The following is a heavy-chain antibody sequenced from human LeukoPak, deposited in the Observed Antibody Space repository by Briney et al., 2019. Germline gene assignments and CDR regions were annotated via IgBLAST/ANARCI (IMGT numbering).Heavy chain of an antibody. D-gene: IGHD2-2*02. CDR2: IYTSGST. CDR1: GGSISSGSCY. Sequence: SETLSLTCTVSGGSISSGSCYWSWIREPAGKGLEWIGRIYTSGSTNYNPSLKSRVTISVDTSKNQFSLKLSSVTAADTAVYYCARENIVVVPAAIRTTYNWFDPWGQGTLVTVSS. J-gene: IGHJ5*02. V-gene: IGHV4-61*02. CDR3: ARENIVVVPAAIRTTYNWFDP.